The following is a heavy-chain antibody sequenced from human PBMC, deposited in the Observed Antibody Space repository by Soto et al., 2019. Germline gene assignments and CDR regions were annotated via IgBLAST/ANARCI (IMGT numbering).Heavy chain of an antibody. CDR1: GGSISSYY. CDR3: ARTAPTRPFDY. V-gene: IGHV4-59*01. J-gene: IGHJ4*02. CDR2: IYYSGST. Sequence: QVQLQESGPGLVKPSETLSLTCTVSGGSISSYYWSWIRQPPGKGLEWIGYIYYSGSTNYNPSLKSRVTIAVDTSKNQFSLKLSSVTAADTAVYDCARTAPTRPFDYWGQGTLVTVSS. D-gene: IGHD1-26*01.